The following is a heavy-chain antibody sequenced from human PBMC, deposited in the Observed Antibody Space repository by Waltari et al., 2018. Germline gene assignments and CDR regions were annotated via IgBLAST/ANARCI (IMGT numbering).Heavy chain of an antibody. CDR3: ARAGVVTMIVALDY. CDR1: GYTFTSYA. V-gene: IGHV1-3*01. J-gene: IGHJ4*02. Sequence: QVQLVQSGAEVKKPGASVKVSCKASGYTFTSYAMHWVRQAPGQRLEWMGWINAGNGNTKYSQKFQGRVTITRDTSASTAYMELGSLRSEDTAVYYCARAGVVTMIVALDYWGQGTLVTVSS. CDR2: INAGNGNT. D-gene: IGHD3-22*01.